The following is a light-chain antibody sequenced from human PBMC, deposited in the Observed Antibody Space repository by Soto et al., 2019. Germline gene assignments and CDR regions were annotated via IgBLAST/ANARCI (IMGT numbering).Light chain of an antibody. V-gene: IGLV2-11*01. CDR3: CSYVDTYTRV. J-gene: IGLJ3*02. Sequence: QSALTQPRSVSGSPGQSVTISCTGTNSDVGGYNYVSWYQQYPGKAPNLMISGVSERPSGVPDRFSGSKSGNTASLTISGLQAEDEADYYCCSYVDTYTRVFGGGTKLTVL. CDR2: GVS. CDR1: NSDVGGYNY.